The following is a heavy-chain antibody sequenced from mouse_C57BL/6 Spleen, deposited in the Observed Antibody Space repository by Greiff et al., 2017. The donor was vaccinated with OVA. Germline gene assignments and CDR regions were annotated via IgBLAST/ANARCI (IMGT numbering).Heavy chain of an antibody. Sequence: QVHVKQPGAELVKPGASVKMSCKASGYTFTSYWITWVKQRPGQGLEWIGDIYPGSGSTNYNEKFKSKATLTVDTSSSTAYMQLSSLTSEDSAVYYCARGILLRFPFDYWGQGTTLTVSS. J-gene: IGHJ2*01. CDR1: GYTFTSYW. D-gene: IGHD1-1*01. CDR3: ARGILLRFPFDY. V-gene: IGHV1-55*01. CDR2: IYPGSGST.